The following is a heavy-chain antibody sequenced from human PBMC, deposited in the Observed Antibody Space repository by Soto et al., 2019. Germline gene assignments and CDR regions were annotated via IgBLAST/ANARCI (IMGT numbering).Heavy chain of an antibody. Sequence: GESLKISCKGSGYSFTSYWSGWVRQMPGKGLEWMGIIYPSDSDTRYSPSFQGQVTISADKSISTAYLQWRSLKASDTAMYYCARSHRSGSYYYYGMDVWGQGTTVTVSS. D-gene: IGHD1-26*01. V-gene: IGHV5-51*01. CDR1: GYSFTSYW. CDR3: ARSHRSGSYYYYGMDV. J-gene: IGHJ6*02. CDR2: IYPSDSDT.